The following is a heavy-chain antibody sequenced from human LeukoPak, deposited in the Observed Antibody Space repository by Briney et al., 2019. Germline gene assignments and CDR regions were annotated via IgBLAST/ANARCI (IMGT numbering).Heavy chain of an antibody. Sequence: ASVKVSCKASGYTFTNYDINWVRQATGQGLEWMGWMNPNSGNTGYAQKFQGRVTMTRNTSISTAYMELSSLRSEDTAVYYCARGDYCGSGSPNWFDPWGQGTLVTVSS. D-gene: IGHD3-10*01. V-gene: IGHV1-8*01. CDR2: MNPNSGNT. CDR1: GYTFTNYD. J-gene: IGHJ5*02. CDR3: ARGDYCGSGSPNWFDP.